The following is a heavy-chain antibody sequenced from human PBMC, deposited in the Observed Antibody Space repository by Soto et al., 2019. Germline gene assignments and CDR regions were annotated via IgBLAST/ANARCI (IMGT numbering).Heavy chain of an antibody. V-gene: IGHV3-23*01. CDR3: VRGGSNYAS. CDR2: FTSPGVT. D-gene: IGHD4-4*01. CDR1: GFTIINYA. J-gene: IGHJ5*02. Sequence: EVQLLESGGGLVQPGGSLRLSCEASGFTIINYAMTWLRQAPGQGLEWVSTFTSPGVTYYADSVKGRFTISRDNAKNSMYLQMDSLRGEDTAVYYCVRGGSNYASWGQGTLVTVSS.